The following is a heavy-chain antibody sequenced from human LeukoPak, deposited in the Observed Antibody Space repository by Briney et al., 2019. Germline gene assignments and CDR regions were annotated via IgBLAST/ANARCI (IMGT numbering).Heavy chain of an antibody. D-gene: IGHD3-3*01. J-gene: IGHJ5*02. CDR3: ARTYSSDYDFWSGYYSTNWFDP. Sequence: PSETLSLTCTVSGGSISSYYWSWIRQPPGKGLEWIGYIYYSGSTNYNPSLKSRVTISVDTSKNQFSLKRSSVTAADTAVYYCARTYSSDYDFWSGYYSTNWFDPWGQGTLVTVSS. CDR1: GGSISSYY. V-gene: IGHV4-59*01. CDR2: IYYSGST.